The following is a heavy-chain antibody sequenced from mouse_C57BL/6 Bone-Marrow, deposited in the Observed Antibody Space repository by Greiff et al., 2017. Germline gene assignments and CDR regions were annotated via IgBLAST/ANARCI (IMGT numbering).Heavy chain of an antibody. D-gene: IGHD2-10*02. Sequence: QVQLQQSGAELVRPGTSVKMSCKASGYTFTNYWIGWAKQRPGHGLEWIGDIYPGGGYTNYNEKFKGKATLTADKSSSTAYMQFSSLTSEDSAIYYCARWRWLVWDYWGQGTTLTVSS. J-gene: IGHJ2*01. CDR2: IYPGGGYT. CDR1: GYTFTNYW. CDR3: ARWRWLVWDY. V-gene: IGHV1-63*01.